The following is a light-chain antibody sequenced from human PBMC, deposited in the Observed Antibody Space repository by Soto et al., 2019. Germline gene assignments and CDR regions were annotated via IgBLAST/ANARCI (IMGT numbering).Light chain of an antibody. Sequence: AIQMTQSPSSLSASVGDRVTITCRTSQDIRNALGWFQQKPGKAPKLLIYAASTLKSGVPSRFSGSASGTDFTLTISGLQPEDFATYYCLQDYNYIWPFGQGTRVEI. V-gene: IGKV1-6*01. J-gene: IGKJ1*01. CDR2: AAS. CDR3: LQDYNYIWP. CDR1: QDIRNA.